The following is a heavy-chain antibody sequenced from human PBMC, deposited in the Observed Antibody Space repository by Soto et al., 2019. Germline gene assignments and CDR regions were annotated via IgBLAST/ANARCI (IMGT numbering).Heavy chain of an antibody. CDR1: VFTFSSYA. J-gene: IGHJ4*02. V-gene: IGHV3-30-3*01. CDR3: ARDWETSATGLIDS. Sequence: PGGALRPSCLDPVFTFSSYALPWVRQAPGKGLEWVAVTSYDGSNKYYADSVEGRFTISRDNSKNTLYLQTSSLTTEDTAMYYCARDWETSATGLIDSWGQGTLVTVSS. CDR2: TSYDGSNK. D-gene: IGHD3-9*01.